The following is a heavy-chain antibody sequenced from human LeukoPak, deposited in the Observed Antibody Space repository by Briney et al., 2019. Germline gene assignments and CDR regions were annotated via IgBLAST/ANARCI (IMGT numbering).Heavy chain of an antibody. CDR2: INPNSGGT. J-gene: IGHJ4*02. Sequence: ASVKVSCKASGYTFTGYYMHWVRQAPGQGLEWMGWINPNSGGTNYAQKFQGRATMTRDTSISTAYMELSRLRSDDTAVYYCARDLTYYYDSSGYYLYYWGQGTLVTVSS. CDR3: ARDLTYYYDSSGYYLYY. V-gene: IGHV1-2*02. D-gene: IGHD3-22*01. CDR1: GYTFTGYY.